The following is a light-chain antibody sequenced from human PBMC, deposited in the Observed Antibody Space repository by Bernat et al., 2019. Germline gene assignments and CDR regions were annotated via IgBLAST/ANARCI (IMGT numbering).Light chain of an antibody. CDR2: DNN. CDR1: SSNIGNNY. Sequence: QSVLTQPPSVSAAPGQKVTISCSGSSSNIGNNYVSWYQQFPGTAPRVLIYDNNKRPSGIPDRFSGSRSGTSATLGITGLQTGDEADYYCGTWDSSLSAVLFGGGTKVTVL. CDR3: GTWDSSLSAVL. J-gene: IGLJ2*01. V-gene: IGLV1-51*01.